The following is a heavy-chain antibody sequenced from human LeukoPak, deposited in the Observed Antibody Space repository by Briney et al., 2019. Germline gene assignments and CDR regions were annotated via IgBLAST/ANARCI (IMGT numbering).Heavy chain of an antibody. J-gene: IGHJ4*02. V-gene: IGHV3-7*01. CDR2: IKQDGSEK. CDR3: ARGDGTS. CDR1: GFTFSSYA. Sequence: PGGSLRLSCAASGFTFSSYAMSWVRQAPGKGLEWVANIKQDGSEKYYVDSVKGRFTISRDNAKNSLYLQMNSLRAEDTAVYYCARGDGTSWGQGTLVTVSS.